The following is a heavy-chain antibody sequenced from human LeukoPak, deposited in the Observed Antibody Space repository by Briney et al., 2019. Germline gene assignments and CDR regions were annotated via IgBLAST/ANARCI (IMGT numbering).Heavy chain of an antibody. CDR3: AKGLRSVDFWSGPIDY. J-gene: IGHJ4*02. Sequence: PGGSLRLSCAASGFTISSNYMSWVRQAPGKGLEWVSVIYSGGSTYYADAVKGRLTISRDNSKNTLYLQMNSLRVEDTAVYNCAKGLRSVDFWSGPIDYWGQGALVTVSS. V-gene: IGHV3-66*01. CDR1: GFTISSNY. D-gene: IGHD3-3*01. CDR2: IYSGGST.